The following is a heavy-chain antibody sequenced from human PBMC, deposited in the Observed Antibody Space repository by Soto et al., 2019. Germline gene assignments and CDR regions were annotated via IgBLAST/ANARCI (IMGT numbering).Heavy chain of an antibody. Sequence: EMQLVQSGGGLVKPGGSLRLSCVASRFNFSAAWLNWIGQAPGKGLEWVGRIKPKSEGETADYTAPVRGRFTISRDDSQNTLHLQMDSLKTEDTAVYYCATVPYSSRPTWGRGVLVTVSS. CDR1: RFNFSAAW. J-gene: IGHJ4*02. D-gene: IGHD6-19*01. CDR2: IKPKSEGETA. V-gene: IGHV3-15*07. CDR3: ATVPYSSRPT.